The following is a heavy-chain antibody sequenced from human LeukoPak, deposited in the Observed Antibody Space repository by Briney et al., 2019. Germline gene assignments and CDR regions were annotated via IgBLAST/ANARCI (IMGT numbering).Heavy chain of an antibody. Sequence: PSETLSLTCTVSGGSINSYYWSWIRQPPGKGLECIGYIYYSGSTNYNPSLKSRVTISVDTSKNQFSLKLSSVTAADTAVYYCASPPSVVTPWGQGTLVTVSS. D-gene: IGHD4-23*01. CDR1: GGSINSYY. CDR3: ASPPSVVTP. J-gene: IGHJ4*02. CDR2: IYYSGST. V-gene: IGHV4-59*12.